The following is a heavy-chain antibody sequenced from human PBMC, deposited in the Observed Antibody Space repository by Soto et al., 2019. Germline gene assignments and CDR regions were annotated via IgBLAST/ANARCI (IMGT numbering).Heavy chain of an antibody. Sequence: GGSLRLSCAASGFTFSSYEMNWVRQAPGKGLEWVSYISSSGSTIYYADSVKGRFTISRDNAKNSLYLQMNSLRAQDTAVYYCARDRGYSYGFDYWGQGTLVTVSS. CDR2: ISSSGSTI. V-gene: IGHV3-48*03. CDR3: ARDRGYSYGFDY. D-gene: IGHD5-18*01. J-gene: IGHJ4*02. CDR1: GFTFSSYE.